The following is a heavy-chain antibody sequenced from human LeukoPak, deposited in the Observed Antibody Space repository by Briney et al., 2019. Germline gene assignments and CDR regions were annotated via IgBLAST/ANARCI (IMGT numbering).Heavy chain of an antibody. Sequence: SETLSLTCTVSGGSISSYYWSWIRQPPGKGLEWIGYIYYSGSTNYNPSLKSRVTISVDTSKNQFSLKLSSVTAADTAVYYCARVQYDFWSGYYGWFDPWGQGTLVTVSS. CDR1: GGSISSYY. CDR2: IYYSGST. J-gene: IGHJ5*02. D-gene: IGHD3-3*01. CDR3: ARVQYDFWSGYYGWFDP. V-gene: IGHV4-59*12.